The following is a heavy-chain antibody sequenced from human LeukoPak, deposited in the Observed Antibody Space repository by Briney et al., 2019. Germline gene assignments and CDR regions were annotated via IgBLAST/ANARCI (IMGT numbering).Heavy chain of an antibody. CDR3: AREDSSGWYGY. CDR2: INHSGST. J-gene: IGHJ4*02. Sequence: SETLSLTCAVYGGSFSGYYWSWIRQPPGKGLEWIGEINHSGSTNYNPSLKSRVTISVDTSKNQFSLKLSSVTAADTAVYYCAREDSSGWYGYWGQGTLVTVSS. D-gene: IGHD6-19*01. CDR1: GGSFSGYY. V-gene: IGHV4-34*01.